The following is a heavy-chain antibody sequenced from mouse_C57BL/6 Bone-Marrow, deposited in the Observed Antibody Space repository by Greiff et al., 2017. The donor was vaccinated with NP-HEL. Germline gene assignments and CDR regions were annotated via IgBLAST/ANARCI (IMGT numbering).Heavy chain of an antibody. J-gene: IGHJ1*03. D-gene: IGHD1-1*01. Sequence: VQLQQSGPGLVQPSQSLSITCTVSGFSLTSYGVHWVRLSPGKGLEWLGVIWSGGSTDYNAAFISRLSISKDNSKSQVFFKMNSLQADDTAIYYCARNSHYYGSSYWYFDVWGTGTTVTVSS. V-gene: IGHV2-2*01. CDR2: IWSGGST. CDR3: ARNSHYYGSSYWYFDV. CDR1: GFSLTSYG.